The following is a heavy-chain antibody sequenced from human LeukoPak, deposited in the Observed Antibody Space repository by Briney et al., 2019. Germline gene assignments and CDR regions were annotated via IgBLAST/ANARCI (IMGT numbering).Heavy chain of an antibody. D-gene: IGHD6-13*01. CDR3: AKDSIAAAGTRGFDY. Sequence: PGGSLRLSCAASGFTFDDYTMHWVRQAPGKGLEWVSLISWDGGSTYYADSVKGRFTISRDNSKNSLYLQMNSLRTEDTALCYCAKDSIAAAGTRGFDYWGQGTLVTVSS. V-gene: IGHV3-43*01. J-gene: IGHJ4*02. CDR2: ISWDGGST. CDR1: GFTFDDYT.